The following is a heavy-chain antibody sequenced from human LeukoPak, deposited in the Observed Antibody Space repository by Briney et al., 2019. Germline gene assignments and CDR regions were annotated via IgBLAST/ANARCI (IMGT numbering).Heavy chain of an antibody. CDR3: ACITIFGVASY. V-gene: IGHV3-23*01. CDR2: IRGSGGST. J-gene: IGHJ4*02. D-gene: IGHD3-3*01. CDR1: GFTFSSYA. Sequence: QPEGSLRLSWAASGFTFSSYAMSWVRQAPGKGLEWVSAIRGSGGSTYYADSVKGRFTISRDNSKNTLYLQMNSLRAEDTAVYYCACITIFGVASYWGQGTLVTVSS.